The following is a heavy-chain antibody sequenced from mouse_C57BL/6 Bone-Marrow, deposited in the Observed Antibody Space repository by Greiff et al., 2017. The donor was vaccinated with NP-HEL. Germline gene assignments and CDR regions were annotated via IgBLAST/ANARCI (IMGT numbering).Heavy chain of an antibody. CDR1: GYTFTSYW. J-gene: IGHJ4*01. Sequence: QVQLKQPGAELVKPGASVKLSCTASGYTFTSYWMHWVKQRPGRGLEWIGRIDPNSGGTKYPDKFKSKSTLTVDKPTSTAYMQLSSLTSEDSAVYYGAREITTVVAPEAMDYWGQGTSVTVSS. CDR2: IDPNSGGT. D-gene: IGHD1-1*01. CDR3: AREITTVVAPEAMDY. V-gene: IGHV1-72*01.